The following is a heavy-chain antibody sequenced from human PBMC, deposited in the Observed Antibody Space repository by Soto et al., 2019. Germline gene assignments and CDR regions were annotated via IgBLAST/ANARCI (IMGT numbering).Heavy chain of an antibody. Sequence: PGGSLRLPCAASGLTFSSYWMHWVRQAPGKVLVWVSRFNSDGSSTSYADSVKGRFNSSRDNAKNTLYLQMNSLRAEDTAVYYCARGGARGYSGYDYYYNWFDPWGQGTMVTVSS. J-gene: IGHJ5*02. V-gene: IGHV3-74*01. CDR2: FNSDGSST. D-gene: IGHD5-12*01. CDR3: ARGGARGYSGYDYYYNWFDP. CDR1: GLTFSSYW.